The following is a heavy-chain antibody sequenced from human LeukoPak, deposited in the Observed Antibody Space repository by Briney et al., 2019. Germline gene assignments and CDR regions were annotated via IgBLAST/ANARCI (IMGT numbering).Heavy chain of an antibody. CDR3: AKDSFLQYYDILTGYDY. CDR1: GFTFSSYA. V-gene: IGHV3-23*01. J-gene: IGHJ4*02. Sequence: GGSLRLSCAASGFTFSSYAMSWVRQAPGKGLEWVSAMSGSGGSTYFADSVKDRFTISRDNSKNTLYLQMNSLRAEDTAVYYCAKDSFLQYYDILTGYDYWGQGALVTVSS. CDR2: MSGSGGST. D-gene: IGHD3-9*01.